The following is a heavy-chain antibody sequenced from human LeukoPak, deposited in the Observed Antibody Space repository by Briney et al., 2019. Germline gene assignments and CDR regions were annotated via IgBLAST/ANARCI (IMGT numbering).Heavy chain of an antibody. Sequence: GESLKISCQGSGYRFTSYWIGWVRQMPGKGLEWMGIIYPGDSDTRYSPSFEGQVTFSADKSTSTAYLQWSSLRTSDTAIYYCARRYAETSGARFYSDSWGQGTQVTVSS. CDR2: IYPGDSDT. CDR1: GYRFTSYW. J-gene: IGHJ4*02. D-gene: IGHD2-15*01. CDR3: ARRYAETSGARFYSDS. V-gene: IGHV5-51*01.